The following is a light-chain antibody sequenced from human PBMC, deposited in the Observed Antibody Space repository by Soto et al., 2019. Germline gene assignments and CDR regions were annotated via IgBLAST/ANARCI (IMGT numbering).Light chain of an antibody. V-gene: IGKV1-39*01. CDR1: QAISSY. CDR2: AAS. CDR3: QQSYSTTWT. J-gene: IGKJ1*01. Sequence: DIQLTQAPSFLSASAGDRVSITCRASQAISSYLAWYQQKPGKAPKLLIYAASSLQSGVPSRFSGSGSETDFTLTISSLQPEDFATYSCQQSYSTTWTFGQGTKVDIK.